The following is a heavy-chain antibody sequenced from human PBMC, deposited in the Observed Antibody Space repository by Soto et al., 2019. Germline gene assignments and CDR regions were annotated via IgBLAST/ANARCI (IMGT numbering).Heavy chain of an antibody. Sequence: VASVKVSCKASGYTFTSYAMRWVRQAPGQRLEWMGWINAGNGNTKYSQKFQGRVTITRDTSASTAYMELSSLRSEDTAVYYCARDWPNYDILTGADYWGQGTLVTVSS. CDR1: GYTFTSYA. D-gene: IGHD3-9*01. CDR3: ARDWPNYDILTGADY. V-gene: IGHV1-3*01. J-gene: IGHJ4*02. CDR2: INAGNGNT.